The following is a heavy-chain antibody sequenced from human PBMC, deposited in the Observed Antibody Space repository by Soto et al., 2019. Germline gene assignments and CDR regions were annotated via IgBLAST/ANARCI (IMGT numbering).Heavy chain of an antibody. D-gene: IGHD3-16*01. Sequence: QITLKESGPPLVKPTQTLTLTCTFSGFSLSTSGVGVGWIRQPPGKALEWVALIYWDDAKEYSPSLKSRLTITEDTSKNPVALTMTNMGPLDTAPYYWAHKGGGDRILDYWGQGTLVTVSS. CDR3: AHKGGGDRILDY. J-gene: IGHJ4*02. CDR2: IYWDDAK. V-gene: IGHV2-5*02. CDR1: GFSLSTSGVG.